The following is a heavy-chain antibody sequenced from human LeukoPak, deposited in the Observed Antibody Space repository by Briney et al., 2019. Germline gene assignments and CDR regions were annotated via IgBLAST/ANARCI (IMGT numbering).Heavy chain of an antibody. CDR2: ISGGSSHI. CDR3: TRASPPLRTAAAGDL. Sequence: PGVSLSLACSGSGFRFSDCDLNWVRQAPGKGLEWVSSISGGSSHIYYADSIKGRFTISRDNAKNSVYLQMNSLRDEDTAVYYCTRASPPLRTAAAGDLWGLGTLVSVSS. J-gene: IGHJ5*02. V-gene: IGHV3-21*06. CDR1: GFRFSDCD. D-gene: IGHD6-13*01.